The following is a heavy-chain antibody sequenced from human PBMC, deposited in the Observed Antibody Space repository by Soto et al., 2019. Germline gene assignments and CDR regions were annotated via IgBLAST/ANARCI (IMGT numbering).Heavy chain of an antibody. J-gene: IGHJ6*02. Sequence: QVQLQQWGAGLLKPSETLSLTCAVYGGSFSGYYWSWIRQPPGKGLEWIGEINHSGSTNYNPSLKSRVTISVDTSKNQFSLKLSSVTAADTDVYYCARGFKIVATTYYGMDVWGQGTTVTVSS. V-gene: IGHV4-34*01. CDR3: ARGFKIVATTYYGMDV. D-gene: IGHD5-12*01. CDR1: GGSFSGYY. CDR2: INHSGST.